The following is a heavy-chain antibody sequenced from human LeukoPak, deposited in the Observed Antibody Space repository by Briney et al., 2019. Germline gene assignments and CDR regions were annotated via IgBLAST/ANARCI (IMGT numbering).Heavy chain of an antibody. Sequence: SETLSLTCAVYGGSFSGYYWSWIRQPPGKGLEWIGEINHSGSTNYNPSLKSRVTISVDTSKNQFSLKLSSVTAADTAVYYCARLKYYDILTGYPPWFDPWGQGTLVTVSS. J-gene: IGHJ5*02. CDR2: INHSGST. CDR1: GGSFSGYY. D-gene: IGHD3-9*01. CDR3: ARLKYYDILTGYPPWFDP. V-gene: IGHV4-34*01.